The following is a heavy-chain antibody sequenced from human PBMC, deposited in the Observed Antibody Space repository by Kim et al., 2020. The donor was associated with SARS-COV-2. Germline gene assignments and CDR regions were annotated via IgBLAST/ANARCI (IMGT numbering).Heavy chain of an antibody. J-gene: IGHJ4*02. CDR3: ARGPKDVPATFFDY. CDR2: IWYDGSNK. CDR1: GFTFSSYG. D-gene: IGHD2-2*01. Sequence: GGSLRLSCAASGFTFSSYGMHWVRQAPGKGLEWVAVIWYDGSNKYYADSVKGRFTISRDNSKNTLYLQMNSLRAEDTAVYYCARGPKDVPATFFDYWGQGTLVTVSS. V-gene: IGHV3-33*01.